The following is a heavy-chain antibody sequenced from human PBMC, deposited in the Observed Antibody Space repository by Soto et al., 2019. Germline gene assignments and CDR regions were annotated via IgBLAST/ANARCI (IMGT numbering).Heavy chain of an antibody. CDR3: ARDRRIAAAGSRYYYGMDV. V-gene: IGHV1-69*06. J-gene: IGHJ6*02. Sequence: QVQLVQSGAEVKKPGSSVKVSCKASGGTFSSYAISWVRQAPGQGLEWMGGIIPIFGTANYAQKFQGRVTITADKSTSTAYMELSSLRCDDTDVYYCARDRRIAAAGSRYYYGMDVWGQGTTFTFSS. CDR1: GGTFSSYA. D-gene: IGHD6-13*01. CDR2: IIPIFGTA.